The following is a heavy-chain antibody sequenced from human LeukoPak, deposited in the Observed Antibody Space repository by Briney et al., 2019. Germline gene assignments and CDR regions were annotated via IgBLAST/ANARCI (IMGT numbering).Heavy chain of an antibody. J-gene: IGHJ5*01. V-gene: IGHV1-69*01. D-gene: IGHD2-2*01. CDR1: GGTFNSYG. CDR2: IIPISGTT. CDR3: ARTAFHCSRSGCYHYWFDS. Sequence: ASVKVYCKASGGTFNSYGFSWVRQAPGQGLEWMGGIIPISGTTNYAQSFQGRVTATADESTSTAYMELNSLTSEDTAMYYCARTAFHCSRSGCYHYWFDSWGQGTLVTASS.